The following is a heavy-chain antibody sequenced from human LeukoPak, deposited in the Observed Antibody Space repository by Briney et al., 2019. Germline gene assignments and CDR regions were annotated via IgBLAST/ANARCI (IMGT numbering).Heavy chain of an antibody. CDR2: TYYRSKWYK. CDR3: ARGGQGDGYSADDAFDI. J-gene: IGHJ3*02. Sequence: SQTLSLTCAISGDSVSSNSATWNWIRQSPSRGLEWLGRTYYRSKWYKYYAVSVKGRITINPDTSKNQFSLQLNSVTPEDTAVYYCARGGQGDGYSADDAFDIWGQGTMVTVSS. CDR1: GDSVSSNSAT. V-gene: IGHV6-1*01. D-gene: IGHD5-24*01.